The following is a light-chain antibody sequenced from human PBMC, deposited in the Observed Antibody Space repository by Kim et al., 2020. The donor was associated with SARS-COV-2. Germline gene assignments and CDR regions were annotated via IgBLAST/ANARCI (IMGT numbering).Light chain of an antibody. Sequence: DIQMTQSPSSLSASVGDRVTIICRASQSISSYLNWYQQKPGKAPKVLIYAASSLQSGVPSRFSGSGSGTDFTLTISSLQPEDFATYYCQQSYSTPRTFGQGTKVDI. J-gene: IGKJ1*01. CDR1: QSISSY. CDR3: QQSYSTPRT. CDR2: AAS. V-gene: IGKV1-39*01.